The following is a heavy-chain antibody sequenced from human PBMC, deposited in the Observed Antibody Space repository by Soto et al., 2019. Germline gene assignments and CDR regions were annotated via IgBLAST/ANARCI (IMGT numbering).Heavy chain of an antibody. CDR2: ISSSSYI. D-gene: IGHD5-12*01. J-gene: IGHJ4*02. V-gene: IGHV3-21*01. CDR3: ARDIGMATLDY. CDR1: GFTFSSYS. Sequence: PGGSLRLSCAASGFTFSSYSMNWVRQAPGKGLEWVSSISSSSYIYYADSVKGRFTISRDNAKNSLYLQMNSLRAEDTAVYYCARDIGMATLDYWGQGTLVTVPQ.